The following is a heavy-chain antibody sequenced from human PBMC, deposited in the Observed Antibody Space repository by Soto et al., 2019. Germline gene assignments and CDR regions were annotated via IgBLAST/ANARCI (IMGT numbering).Heavy chain of an antibody. CDR3: ARGGYSYGFGYYGMDV. CDR2: ISSSSITI. CDR1: GFTFSSYS. Sequence: PGGSLRLSCAASGFTFSSYSMNWVRQAPGKGLEWVLYISSSSITIYYADSVKGRFTISRDNAKNSLYLQMNSLRDEDTAVYYCARGGYSYGFGYYGMDVWGQGTTVTVSS. D-gene: IGHD5-18*01. V-gene: IGHV3-48*02. J-gene: IGHJ6*02.